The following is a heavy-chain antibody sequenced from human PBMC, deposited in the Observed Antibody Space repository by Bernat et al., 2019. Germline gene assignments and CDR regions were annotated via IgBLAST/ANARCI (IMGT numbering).Heavy chain of an antibody. J-gene: IGHJ1*01. CDR2: INPSGAST. Sequence: QVQPVQSGAEVKKPGASVKVSCKASGYSFTSYYMHWVRQAPGQGLEWMGTINPSGASTSYAQKFQGRVTMTRDTSTSTVYMELSSLRSEDTAVYYCANEGGRAAAGPRHWGQGTLVTVSS. D-gene: IGHD6-13*01. CDR1: GYSFTSYY. CDR3: ANEGGRAAAGPRH. V-gene: IGHV1-46*01.